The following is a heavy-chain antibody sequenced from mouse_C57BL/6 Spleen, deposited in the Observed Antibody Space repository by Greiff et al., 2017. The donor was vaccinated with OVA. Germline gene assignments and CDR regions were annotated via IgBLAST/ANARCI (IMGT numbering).Heavy chain of an antibody. Sequence: VQLQQSGAELVMPGASVKLSCKASGYTFTSYWMHWVKQRPGQGLEWIGEIDPSDSYTNYNQKFKGKSTLTVDKSSSTAYMQLSSLTSEDSAVYYCARMEMDYWGQGTSVTVSS. D-gene: IGHD2-3*01. CDR1: GYTFTSYW. J-gene: IGHJ4*01. CDR3: ARMEMDY. CDR2: IDPSDSYT. V-gene: IGHV1-69*01.